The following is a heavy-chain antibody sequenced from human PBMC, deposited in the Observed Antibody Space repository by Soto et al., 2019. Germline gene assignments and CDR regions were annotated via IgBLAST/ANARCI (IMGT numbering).Heavy chain of an antibody. CDR2: MNPNSGNT. D-gene: IGHD3-3*01. CDR1: GYTFTSYD. Sequence: AASVKVSCKASGYTFTSYDINWVRQATGQGLEWMGWMNPNSGNTGYAQKFQGRVTMTRNTSISTAYMELSSLRSEDTAVYYCARSRSITYYDFWSGYLPAYGMEVWGQGPKVTVSS. V-gene: IGHV1-8*01. CDR3: ARSRSITYYDFWSGYLPAYGMEV. J-gene: IGHJ6*02.